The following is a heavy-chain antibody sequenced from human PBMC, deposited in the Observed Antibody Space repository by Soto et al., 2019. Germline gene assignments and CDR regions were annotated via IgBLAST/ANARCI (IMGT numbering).Heavy chain of an antibody. Sequence: QVQLVQSGAEVKKPGASVKVSCKASGYTFTSYGISWVRQAPGQGLEWMGWISAYNGNTNYAQKLQGRVTMTTDTSTRTVYMELRSLRSDDTAVYYCARDEYYDILIGPHYYMDVWGKGTTVTVSS. CDR2: ISAYNGNT. J-gene: IGHJ6*03. V-gene: IGHV1-18*01. CDR1: GYTFTSYG. D-gene: IGHD3-9*01. CDR3: ARDEYYDILIGPHYYMDV.